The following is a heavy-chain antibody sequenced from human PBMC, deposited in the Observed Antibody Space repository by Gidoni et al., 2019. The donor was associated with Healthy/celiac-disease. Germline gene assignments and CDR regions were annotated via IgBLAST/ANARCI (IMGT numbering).Heavy chain of an antibody. CDR2: ISSSSSYI. CDR3: ARDEQLESLGFDY. J-gene: IGHJ4*02. V-gene: IGHV3-21*01. D-gene: IGHD6-6*01. Sequence: EVQLVESGGGLVKPGGSLRLSCAASGFTFSSYSMNWVRQAPGKGLEWVSSISSSSSYIYYADSVKGRFTISRDNAKNSLYLQMNSLRAEDTAVYYCARDEQLESLGFDYWGQGTLVTVSS. CDR1: GFTFSSYS.